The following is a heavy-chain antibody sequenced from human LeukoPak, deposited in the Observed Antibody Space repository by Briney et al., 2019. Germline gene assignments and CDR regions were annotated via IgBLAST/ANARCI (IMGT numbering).Heavy chain of an antibody. CDR2: INPNSGGT. J-gene: IGHJ4*02. V-gene: IGHV1-2*02. D-gene: IGHD5-18*01. Sequence: ASVKVSCKASGYTFTGYYMHWVRQAPGQGLEWMGWINPNSGGTNYAQKFQGRVTMTRDTSISTAYMELSRLTSDDTAVHSCAKGGGYTYDPKDYGGQGTLVTVSS. CDR3: AKGGGYTYDPKDY. CDR1: GYTFTGYY.